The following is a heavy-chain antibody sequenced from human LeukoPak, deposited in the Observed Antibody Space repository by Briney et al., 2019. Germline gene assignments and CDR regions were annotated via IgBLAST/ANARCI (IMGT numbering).Heavy chain of an antibody. CDR3: ARVGYCSGGSCYSAFDY. CDR2: INPNSGGT. Sequence: ASVKVSCKASGYTFTGYYMHWVRQAPGQGLEWMGWINPNSGGTNYAQKLQGRVTMTRDTSISTAYMELSRLRSDDTAVYYCARVGYCSGGSCYSAFDYWGQGTLVTVSS. V-gene: IGHV1-2*02. D-gene: IGHD2-15*01. CDR1: GYTFTGYY. J-gene: IGHJ4*02.